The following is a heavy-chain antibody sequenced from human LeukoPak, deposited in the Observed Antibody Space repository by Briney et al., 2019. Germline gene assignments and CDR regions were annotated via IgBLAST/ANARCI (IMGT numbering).Heavy chain of an antibody. J-gene: IGHJ3*02. CDR1: GGSMRSYY. Sequence: SETLSLTCTVSGGSMRSYYWVWIRQPPGKGLEWIGYIYYSGSTDYNPSLKSRVIISVDTSKNQFSLKMSSVTAADTAVYYCARAPNGFGAFDIWGPGTMVTVSS. V-gene: IGHV4-59*01. D-gene: IGHD2-8*01. CDR3: ARAPNGFGAFDI. CDR2: IYYSGST.